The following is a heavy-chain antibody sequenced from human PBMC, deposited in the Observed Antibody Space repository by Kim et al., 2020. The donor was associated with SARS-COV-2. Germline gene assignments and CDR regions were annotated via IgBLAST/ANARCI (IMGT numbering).Heavy chain of an antibody. D-gene: IGHD3-3*01. Sequence: SVKVSCKASGGTFSSYAISWVRQAPGQGLEWMGGIIPIFGTANYAQKFQGRVTITADESTSTAYMELSSLRSEDTAVYYCATVGLDFWSGSLDYWGQGTLVTVSS. J-gene: IGHJ4*02. CDR2: IIPIFGTA. CDR3: ATVGLDFWSGSLDY. V-gene: IGHV1-69*13. CDR1: GGTFSSYA.